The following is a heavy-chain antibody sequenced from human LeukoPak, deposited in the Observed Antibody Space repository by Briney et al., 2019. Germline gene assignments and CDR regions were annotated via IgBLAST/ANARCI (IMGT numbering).Heavy chain of an antibody. J-gene: IGHJ4*02. V-gene: IGHV3-53*01. CDR3: ARGPNDYGDYGDDY. CDR1: GFTFSSYW. D-gene: IGHD4-17*01. CDR2: IYSGGST. Sequence: GGSLRLSCAASGFTFSSYWMHWVRQAPGKGLEWVSLIYSGGSTFYADSVKGRFTISRDNFKNMLYLQMNSLRAEDMAVYYCARGPNDYGDYGDDYWGQGTLVTVSS.